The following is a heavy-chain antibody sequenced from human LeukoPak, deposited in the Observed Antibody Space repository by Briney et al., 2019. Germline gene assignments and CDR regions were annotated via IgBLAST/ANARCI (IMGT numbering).Heavy chain of an antibody. CDR2: IYYSGST. Sequence: SETLSLTCTVSGGSISSSSYYWGWIRQPPGKGLEWIGSIYYSGSTYYNPSLKSRVTISVDTSKNQFSLKLSSVTAADTAVYYCATSEVIAIDCYYYYMDVWGKGTTVTVSS. CDR1: GGSISSSSYY. V-gene: IGHV4-39*01. CDR3: ATSEVIAIDCYYYYMDV. D-gene: IGHD2-21*01. J-gene: IGHJ6*03.